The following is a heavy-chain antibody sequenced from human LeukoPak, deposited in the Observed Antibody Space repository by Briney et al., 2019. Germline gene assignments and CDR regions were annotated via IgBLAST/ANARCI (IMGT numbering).Heavy chain of an antibody. CDR3: ARHLSGVTGYTYGRGIDY. J-gene: IGHJ4*02. Sequence: PGGSLRLSCAASGFTFSNYWMNWVRQAPGKGLEWVANIKKDGSEKYYVDSVKGRFTISRDNAKKSLYLQMNSLRAEDTAVYYCARHLSGVTGYTYGRGIDYWGQGTLVTVSS. CDR2: IKKDGSEK. V-gene: IGHV3-7*01. D-gene: IGHD5-18*01. CDR1: GFTFSNYW.